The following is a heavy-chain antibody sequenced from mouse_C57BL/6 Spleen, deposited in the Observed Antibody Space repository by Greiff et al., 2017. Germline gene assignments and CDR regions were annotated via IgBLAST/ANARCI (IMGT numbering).Heavy chain of an antibody. J-gene: IGHJ4*01. V-gene: IGHV5-9-1*02. D-gene: IGHD2-5*01. Sequence: EVQLVESGEGLVKPGGSLKLSCAASGFTFSSYAMSWVRQTPEKRLEWVAYISSGGDYIYYADTVKGRFTISRDNARNTLYLQMSSLKSEDTALYYCTREDYSNYVGGAMDYWGQGTSVTVSS. CDR1: GFTFSSYA. CDR3: TREDYSNYVGGAMDY. CDR2: ISSGGDYI.